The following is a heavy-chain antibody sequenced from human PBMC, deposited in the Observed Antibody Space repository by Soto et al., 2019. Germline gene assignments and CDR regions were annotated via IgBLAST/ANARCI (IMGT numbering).Heavy chain of an antibody. V-gene: IGHV1-69*13. J-gene: IGHJ4*02. Sequence: SVKVSCKASGGTFSSYAISWVRQAPGQGLEWMGGIIPIFGTANYAQKLQGRVTITADESTSTAYMELSSLRSEDTAVYYCARSPDCTNGVCYKREAPLDYWGQGTLVTVSS. CDR1: GGTFSSYA. CDR2: IIPIFGTA. CDR3: ARSPDCTNGVCYKREAPLDY. D-gene: IGHD2-8*01.